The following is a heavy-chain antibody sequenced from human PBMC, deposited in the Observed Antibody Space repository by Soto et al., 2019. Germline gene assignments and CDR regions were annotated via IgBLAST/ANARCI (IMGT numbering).Heavy chain of an antibody. CDR1: GFTFRTYT. CDR2: IRGFSPYT. CDR3: ARDRGYDAHDYYYNAMDV. Sequence: GGSLRLSCISSGFTFRTYTMNWVRQAPGKGLEWVSGIRGFSPYTFYAESVRGRFTISRDNAKNSLFLQMDSLRAEDTAVYYCARDRGYDAHDYYYNAMDVWGQGATVTVSS. D-gene: IGHD3-10*01. J-gene: IGHJ6*02. V-gene: IGHV3-21*01.